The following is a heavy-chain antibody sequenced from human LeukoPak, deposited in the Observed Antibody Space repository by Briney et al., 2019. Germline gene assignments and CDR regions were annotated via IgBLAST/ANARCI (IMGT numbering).Heavy chain of an antibody. Sequence: GGSLRLSCAASGFTFSSYAMSWVRQAPGKGLEWVSVISFSGGSTDYADSVKGRFTISRDNSKNTLYLQMNSLRPDDTAVYYCAKDRAGGSVWYAFDPWGQGTLVTVSS. J-gene: IGHJ5*02. V-gene: IGHV3-23*01. CDR3: AKDRAGGSVWYAFDP. CDR1: GFTFSSYA. D-gene: IGHD6-13*01. CDR2: ISFSGGST.